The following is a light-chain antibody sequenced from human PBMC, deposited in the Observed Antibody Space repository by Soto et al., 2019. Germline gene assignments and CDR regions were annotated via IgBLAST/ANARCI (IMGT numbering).Light chain of an antibody. J-gene: IGKJ1*01. CDR2: GTS. CDR3: QQYNDRPGT. V-gene: IGKV3-15*01. Sequence: EIVMTQSPATLSVSPGERATLSCRASQSVSSNLAWFQQKPGQAPRLLIYGTSTRATGIPVRFSGSGSGTEFTLTISSLQSEDFAVYYCQQYNDRPGTFCQGTKVEIK. CDR1: QSVSSN.